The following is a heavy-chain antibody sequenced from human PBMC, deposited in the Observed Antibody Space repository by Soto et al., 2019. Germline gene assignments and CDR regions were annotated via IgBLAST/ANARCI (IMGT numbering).Heavy chain of an antibody. CDR1: CGSISGDH. CDR3: ASGKQLDRFDY. V-gene: IGHV4-59*01. CDR2: MYNSGST. Sequence: PSETLSLTCSVSCGSISGDHWSWVRQPPGKGLEWIGYMYNSGSTNNNPSLKSRVTISLDTSKNQVSLKLSSVTAADTAVYYCASGKQLDRFDYWGQGTQVTVSS. J-gene: IGHJ4*02. D-gene: IGHD5-18*01.